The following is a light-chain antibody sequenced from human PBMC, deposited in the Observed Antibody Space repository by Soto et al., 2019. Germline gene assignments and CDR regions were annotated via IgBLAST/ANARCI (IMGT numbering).Light chain of an antibody. Sequence: DIQMTQSPSSLSASVGDRVTITCRASQGIGNYLVWFQQKPGKAPKLLIYGASILQSGVPSRFSGSGSGTYFSLIISSLQPGDAATYYCQKYDTVPWTFGQGTKVEIK. CDR3: QKYDTVPWT. CDR2: GAS. V-gene: IGKV1-27*01. J-gene: IGKJ1*01. CDR1: QGIGNY.